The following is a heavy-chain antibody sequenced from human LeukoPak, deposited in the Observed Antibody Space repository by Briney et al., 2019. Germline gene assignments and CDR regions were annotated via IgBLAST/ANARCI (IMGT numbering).Heavy chain of an antibody. CDR3: ARERYYYDSSGYRGFDY. CDR1: GFTVSSNY. D-gene: IGHD3-22*01. V-gene: IGHV3-53*01. J-gene: IGHJ4*02. Sequence: PGGSLRLSCAASGFTVSSNYMSWVRQAPGKGLEWVSVIYSGGSTYYADSVKGRFTISRDNSKNTLYLQMNSLRAEDTAVYYCARERYYYDSSGYRGFDYWGQGTLVTVSS. CDR2: IYSGGST.